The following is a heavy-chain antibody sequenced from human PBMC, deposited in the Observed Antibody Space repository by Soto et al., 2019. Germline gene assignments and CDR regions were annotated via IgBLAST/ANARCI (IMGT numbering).Heavy chain of an antibody. V-gene: IGHV4-59*01. D-gene: IGHD1-26*01. J-gene: IGHJ4*02. CDR1: DDSFSSYY. CDR2: INYGRSA. CDR3: ARGGAYYDY. Sequence: QAQLQESGRGLVKPSETLSLTCTVSDDSFSSYYWNWIRQSPGKGLEWIGYINYGRSAHCNPSLNGRVTMSVDTFKNQFSLKLTSVTAADTAVYYCARGGAYYDYWGQGTMVTVSS.